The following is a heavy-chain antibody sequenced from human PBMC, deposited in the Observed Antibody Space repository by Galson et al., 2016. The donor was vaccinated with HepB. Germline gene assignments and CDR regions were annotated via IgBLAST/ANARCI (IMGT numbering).Heavy chain of an antibody. D-gene: IGHD1-26*01. Sequence: SLRLSCAASGFTFSSCWMSWVRQAPGKRLECVANIKQDGSEQYYVDSVKGRFTISRDNAKKSLYLQMNSLRAEDTAVYYCARGERGSYNSGYFDYWGQGNLVTVSS. CDR3: ARGERGSYNSGYFDY. J-gene: IGHJ4*02. V-gene: IGHV3-7*02. CDR1: GFTFSSCW. CDR2: IKQDGSEQ.